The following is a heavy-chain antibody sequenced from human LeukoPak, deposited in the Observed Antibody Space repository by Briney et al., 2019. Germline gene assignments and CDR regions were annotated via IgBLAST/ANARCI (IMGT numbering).Heavy chain of an antibody. CDR1: GFTFSSYA. CDR3: AKPPGLRRLDP. Sequence: GGSLRLSCAASGFTFSSYAMNWVRQAPGKGLAWVSGIDNSGGSTYYADSVKGRFTISRDNSKNTLYLQMNSLRAEDTAVYYCAKPPGLRRLDPWGQGTLVTVSS. V-gene: IGHV3-23*01. CDR2: IDNSGGST. J-gene: IGHJ5*02. D-gene: IGHD5-12*01.